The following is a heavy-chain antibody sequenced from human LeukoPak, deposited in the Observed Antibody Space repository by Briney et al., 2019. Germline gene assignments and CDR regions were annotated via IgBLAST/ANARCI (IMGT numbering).Heavy chain of an antibody. CDR2: IYGEASKK. D-gene: IGHD1-26*01. Sequence: PGGSLRLSCAASGFIFPTHTIIWVRQAPGKGLEGVSSIYGEASKKLYADSVRDRFTNSRDSYKSMVYLQMNGLRVDDTALYYCAKDRVPDDGWDFDMWGQGTMVIVS. V-gene: IGHV3-23*01. CDR1: GFIFPTHT. CDR3: AKDRVPDDGWDFDM. J-gene: IGHJ3*02.